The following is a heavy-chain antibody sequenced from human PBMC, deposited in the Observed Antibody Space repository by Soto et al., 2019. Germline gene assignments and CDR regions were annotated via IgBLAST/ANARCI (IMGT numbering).Heavy chain of an antibody. CDR3: AREPGGASTGDAFDI. CDR1: GGSISSRGYS. D-gene: IGHD2-8*02. V-gene: IGHV4-30-2*01. Sequence: QLQLQESGSGLVKPSQTLSLTCAVSGGSISSRGYSWSWIRQPPGKGLEWIGYIYHSGSTYYNPSLKSRVAISVDRSKNQFSLNLSSVTAADTAVYYCAREPGGASTGDAFDIWGQGTMVTVS. J-gene: IGHJ3*02. CDR2: IYHSGST.